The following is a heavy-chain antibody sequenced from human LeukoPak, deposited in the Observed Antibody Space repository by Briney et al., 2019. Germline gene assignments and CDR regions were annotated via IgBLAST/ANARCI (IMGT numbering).Heavy chain of an antibody. Sequence: GGSLRLSCAASGFTFSSYGMHWVRQAPGKGLEWVAVIWYDGSNKYYADSVKGRFTISRDNSKNTLYLQMNSLRAEDTAVYYCARGPDHGDYVSEYFQHWGQGTLVTVSS. CDR3: ARGPDHGDYVSEYFQH. D-gene: IGHD4-17*01. J-gene: IGHJ1*01. CDR1: GFTFSSYG. CDR2: IWYDGSNK. V-gene: IGHV3-33*01.